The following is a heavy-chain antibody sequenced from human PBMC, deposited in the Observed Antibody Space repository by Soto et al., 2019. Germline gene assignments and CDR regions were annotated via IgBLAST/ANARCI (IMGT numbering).Heavy chain of an antibody. CDR1: GYTFTSYG. Sequence: ASVKVSCKASGYTFTSYGISWVRQAPVQALEWMGWISAYNGNTNYAQKLQGRVTMTTDTSTSTAHMELRSLRSDDTAVYYCAREDTAMAPGRYYYGMDVWGQGNTVTGSS. CDR3: AREDTAMAPGRYYYGMDV. CDR2: ISAYNGNT. V-gene: IGHV1-18*04. D-gene: IGHD5-18*01. J-gene: IGHJ6*02.